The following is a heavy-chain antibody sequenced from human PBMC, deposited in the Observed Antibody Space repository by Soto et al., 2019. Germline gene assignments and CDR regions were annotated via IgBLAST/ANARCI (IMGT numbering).Heavy chain of an antibody. J-gene: IGHJ6*01. D-gene: IGHD2-21*01. CDR3: WREKTSFGLGV. Sequence: QVQLVQSGAEVKKPGASVKVSCKASGYTFTSYDINWVRQATGQGLEWMGWMNPNSGNTGYAQKFQGRVTMTRNTSKRTGYMEPSSLRTGDTGVLFRWREKTSFGLGVWGQGAKVNGSS. CDR1: GYTFTSYD. CDR2: MNPNSGNT. V-gene: IGHV1-8*01.